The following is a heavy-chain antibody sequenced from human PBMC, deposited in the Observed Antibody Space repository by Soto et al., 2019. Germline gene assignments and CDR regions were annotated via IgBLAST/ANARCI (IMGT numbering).Heavy chain of an antibody. Sequence: QVQLVQSGAEVKKPGASVKVSCKASGYTFTSYGISWVRQAPGQGLEWMGWISAYNGNTNYAQKLQGRVTMTTVTSTSRAYMELISLRADDTAVDYCSALYHSSPALEYWGQGTLVTVSS. CDR2: ISAYNGNT. D-gene: IGHD3-16*02. CDR3: SALYHSSPALEY. J-gene: IGHJ4*02. V-gene: IGHV1-18*01. CDR1: GYTFTSYG.